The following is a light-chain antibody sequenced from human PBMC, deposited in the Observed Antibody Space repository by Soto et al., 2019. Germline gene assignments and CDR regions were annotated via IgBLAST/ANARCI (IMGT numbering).Light chain of an antibody. Sequence: DIQMTQSPSSLSASVGDRVTITCRASQSISSYLNWYQQKPGKAPKLLIYAASSLQSGVPSRFSGSGSGTDFTLIISSLQPEDFATYYCQQSYSTHWTFGQGTKVEIK. J-gene: IGKJ1*01. CDR2: AAS. CDR3: QQSYSTHWT. V-gene: IGKV1-39*01. CDR1: QSISSY.